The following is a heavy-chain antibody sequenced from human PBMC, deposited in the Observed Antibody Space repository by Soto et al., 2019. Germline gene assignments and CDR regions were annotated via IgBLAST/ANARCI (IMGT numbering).Heavy chain of an antibody. J-gene: IGHJ5*02. V-gene: IGHV3-23*01. CDR3: AKDIQYYDSKPNWFDP. Sequence: PGGSLRLSCAASGFSLSSYAMSWVRQTPGKGLEWVSTIVASGTSTYYADSVKGRFTISKDNSKNTLSLQMNSLRAEDTAVYYCAKDIQYYDSKPNWFDPWGQGTLVTVSS. D-gene: IGHD3-22*01. CDR1: GFSLSSYA. CDR2: IVASGTST.